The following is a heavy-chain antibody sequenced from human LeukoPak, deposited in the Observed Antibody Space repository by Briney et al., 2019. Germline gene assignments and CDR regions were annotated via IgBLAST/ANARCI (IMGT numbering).Heavy chain of an antibody. V-gene: IGHV1-69*01. J-gene: IGHJ4*02. CDR2: IIPIFGTA. D-gene: IGHD2-21*02. CDR3: ARDDCGGDCYLGY. CDR1: GGTFSIYA. Sequence: GSSVKVSCKASGGTFSIYAISWVRQAPGQGLEWMGGIIPIFGTANYAQKFQGRVTITADESTSTAYMELSSLRSEDTAVYYCARDDCGGDCYLGYWGQGTLVTVSS.